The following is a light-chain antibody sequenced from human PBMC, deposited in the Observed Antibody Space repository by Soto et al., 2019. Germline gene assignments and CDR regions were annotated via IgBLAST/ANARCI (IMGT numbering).Light chain of an antibody. V-gene: IGLV2-14*01. Sequence: QSLRSNSASVSGSPGQSITISCTGTSSDVGGFEYVSWYQHQPGKAPKLIIYDVTKRPSGVSNRFSGSKSGNTASLTISGIQAEDEGDYYCGSITRSSTSVFGTGTKVTVL. CDR3: GSITRSSTSV. CDR2: DVT. J-gene: IGLJ1*01. CDR1: SSDVGGFEY.